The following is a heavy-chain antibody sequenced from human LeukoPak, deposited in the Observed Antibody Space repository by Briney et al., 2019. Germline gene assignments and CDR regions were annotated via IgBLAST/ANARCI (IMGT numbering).Heavy chain of an antibody. CDR1: GGSISSYY. J-gene: IGHJ2*01. CDR3: AKGSSPLRNFAGFPLEL. Sequence: PSETLSLTCTVSGGSISSYYWSWIRQPPGKGLEWIGYIYYSGSTNYNPSLKSRVTISVDTSKNQFSLKLSSVTAADTAVYYCAKGSSPLRNFAGFPLELWGRCNLGTV. D-gene: IGHD3-9*01. CDR2: IYYSGST. V-gene: IGHV4-59*01.